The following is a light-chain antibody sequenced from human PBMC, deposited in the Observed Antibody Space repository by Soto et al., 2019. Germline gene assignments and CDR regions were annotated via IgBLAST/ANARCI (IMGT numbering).Light chain of an antibody. CDR3: AVWDDSLLGYV. V-gene: IGLV1-44*01. J-gene: IGLJ1*01. CDR2: SND. CDR1: SSNIGGNT. Sequence: VLTQPPSVSGTPGQRVTISCSGSSSNIGGNTGNWYQQLPGTAPKLLIYSNDQRPSGVPDRFSGSKSGTSASLAISALQSEDEADYYCAVWDDSLLGYVFGSGTKVTVL.